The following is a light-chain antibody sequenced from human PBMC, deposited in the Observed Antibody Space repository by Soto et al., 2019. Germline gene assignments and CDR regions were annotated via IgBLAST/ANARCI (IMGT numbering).Light chain of an antibody. CDR3: SSYTSSSTLYV. Sequence: QSALTQPASVSGSPGQSITISCTGTSSDVGGYNYVSWYQQHPGKAPKLIIYEVSNRPSGVSNRFSGSKSGDTASLTISGLHGEEQADYYCSSYTSSSTLYVFGTGTKLTVL. CDR2: EVS. V-gene: IGLV2-14*01. CDR1: SSDVGGYNY. J-gene: IGLJ1*01.